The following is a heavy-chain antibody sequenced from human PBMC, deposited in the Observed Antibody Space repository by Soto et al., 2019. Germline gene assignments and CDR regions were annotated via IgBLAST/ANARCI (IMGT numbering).Heavy chain of an antibody. CDR2: IYWNDDK. CDR3: ARRRGYNWNNPAFDY. J-gene: IGHJ4*02. V-gene: IGHV2-5*01. D-gene: IGHD1-20*01. CDR1: GFSLSTSGVG. Sequence: HITLKESGPALVKPTQTLTLTCTFSGFSLSTSGVGVGWIRQPPGKAREWLALIYWNDDKKYSPSLKSRLGITKDTFRNQVVLTMTNVDPLDTATYYCARRRGYNWNNPAFDYWGQGALVTVSS.